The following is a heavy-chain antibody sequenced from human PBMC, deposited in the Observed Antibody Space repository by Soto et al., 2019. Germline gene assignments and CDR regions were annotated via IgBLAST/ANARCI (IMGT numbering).Heavy chain of an antibody. CDR1: GYNFSNYW. CDR3: AINHYDSSPFDL. J-gene: IGHJ4*02. Sequence: EVQLVQSGAEVKKPGESLKISCQGSGYNFSNYWIGWVRQLPGKGLEWMGIIYPDDSDTKYSPSFQGQVTISADKSIRTAYLQWSSLKASDTAIYYCAINHYDSSPFDLWGQGTLVTVSS. CDR2: IYPDDSDT. V-gene: IGHV5-51*01. D-gene: IGHD3-22*01.